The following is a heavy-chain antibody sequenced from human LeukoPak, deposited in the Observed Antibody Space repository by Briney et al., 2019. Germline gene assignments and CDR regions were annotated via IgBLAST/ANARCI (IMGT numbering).Heavy chain of an antibody. CDR2: ISGSGGST. V-gene: IGHV3-23*01. D-gene: IGHD6-19*01. Sequence: GGSLRLSCAASGFTFSSYAMSWVRQAPGKGLECVSAISGSGGSTYYADSVKGRFTISRDNSKNTLYLHMNSLKTEDAAVYYCVRVLYSSDWHVDYWGQGTLVTVSS. CDR1: GFTFSSYA. CDR3: VRVLYSSDWHVDY. J-gene: IGHJ4*02.